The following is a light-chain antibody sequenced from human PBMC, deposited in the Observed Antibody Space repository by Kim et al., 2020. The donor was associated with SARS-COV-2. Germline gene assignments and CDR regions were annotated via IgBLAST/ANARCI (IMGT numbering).Light chain of an antibody. CDR3: AVWDGSLNGWL. CDR1: RSNIGSDP. J-gene: IGLJ3*02. V-gene: IGLV1-44*01. Sequence: GQRVPISCSGSRSNIGSDPVYWYQQLPGTAPKLLIYSDGQRPSGVSDRFSGSKSGTSASLAIGGLRSEDEAEYYCAVWDGSLNGWLFGGGTQLTVL. CDR2: SDG.